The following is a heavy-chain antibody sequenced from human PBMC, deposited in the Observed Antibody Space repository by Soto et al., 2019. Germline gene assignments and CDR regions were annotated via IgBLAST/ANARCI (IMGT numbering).Heavy chain of an antibody. CDR2: MNPNSGNT. CDR1: GYTFTSYD. V-gene: IGHV1-8*01. D-gene: IGHD6-13*01. Sequence: QVQLVQSGAEVKKPGASVKVSCKASGYTFTSYDINWVRQATGQGLEWMGWMNPNSGNTGYAQKFQGRVTMTRNTSISTAYMEMTSLRSEDTTVYHCAREQQVRGLDTWGQGPQVTVSS. J-gene: IGHJ5*02. CDR3: AREQQVRGLDT.